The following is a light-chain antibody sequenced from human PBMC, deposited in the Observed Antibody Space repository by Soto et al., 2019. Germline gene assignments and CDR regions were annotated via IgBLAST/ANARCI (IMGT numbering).Light chain of an antibody. Sequence: DVVMTQSPLSLPVTLGQPASISCRSSQSLVYSDGNTYLTWFQQRPGQSPRRLIYQVSTRDSGVPDRFSGSGSGTDFTLKISRVEAEDVGVYYCMQPLQSWTFGQGTKVDIK. CDR2: QVS. J-gene: IGKJ1*01. CDR3: MQPLQSWT. CDR1: QSLVYSDGNTY. V-gene: IGKV2-30*01.